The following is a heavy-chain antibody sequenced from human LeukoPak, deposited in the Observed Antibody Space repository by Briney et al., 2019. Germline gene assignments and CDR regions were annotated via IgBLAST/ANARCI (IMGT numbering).Heavy chain of an antibody. CDR2: IYHSGSP. CDR3: ARVNINNWHSCDY. CDR1: GGSISSNNW. D-gene: IGHD1-1*01. J-gene: IGHJ4*02. Sequence: SETLSLTCTVSGGSISSNNWWGWVRQPPGKGLEWIGEIYHSGSPNYNPSLKSRVTISVDKSRNHFSLNLSSVTAADTAAYYCARVNINNWHSCDYWGQGTLVTVSS. V-gene: IGHV4-4*02.